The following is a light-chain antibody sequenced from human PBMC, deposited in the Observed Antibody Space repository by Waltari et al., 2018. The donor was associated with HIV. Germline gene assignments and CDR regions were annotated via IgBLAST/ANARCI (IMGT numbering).Light chain of an antibody. CDR2: SSF. Sequence: EIVLTQSPDPLSLSPGERAIVSCTTSQSLSTNFLAWFQHKPGQPPRLLISSSFIGATGIPDRFSGSGAGTGFTLTSSRLEPEDSAVYCSQQYGTAPRTFGQGTKVEIK. J-gene: IGKJ1*01. CDR3: QQYGTAPRT. V-gene: IGKV3-20*01. CDR1: QSLSTNF.